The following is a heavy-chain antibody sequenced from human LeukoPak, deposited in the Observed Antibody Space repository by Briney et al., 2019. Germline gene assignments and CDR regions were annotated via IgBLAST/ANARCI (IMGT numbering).Heavy chain of an antibody. Sequence: SVKVSCKASGGTFSSYAISWVRQAPGQGLEWMGRIIPILGIANYAQKFQGRVTITADKSTSTAYMELSSMRSEATAVYYCASDLRYYDSSGSDQEPDYWGQGTLVTVSS. CDR3: ASDLRYYDSSGSDQEPDY. V-gene: IGHV1-69*04. CDR1: GGTFSSYA. CDR2: IIPILGIA. D-gene: IGHD3-22*01. J-gene: IGHJ4*02.